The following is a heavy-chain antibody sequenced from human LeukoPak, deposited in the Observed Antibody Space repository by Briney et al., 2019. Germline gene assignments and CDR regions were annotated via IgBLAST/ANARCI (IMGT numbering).Heavy chain of an antibody. CDR3: ARSLGDSSGYYPLPFDY. CDR1: GGSISSYY. D-gene: IGHD3-22*01. CDR2: IYTSGST. Sequence: SETLSLTCTVSGGSISSYYWSWIRQPAGKGLEWIGRIYTSGSTNYNPSLKSRVTMSVDTSKNQFSLKLSSVTAADTAVYYCARSLGDSSGYYPLPFDYWGQGTLVIVSS. V-gene: IGHV4-4*07. J-gene: IGHJ4*02.